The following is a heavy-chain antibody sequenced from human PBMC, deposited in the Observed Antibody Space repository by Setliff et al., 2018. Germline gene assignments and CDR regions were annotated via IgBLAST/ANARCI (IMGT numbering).Heavy chain of an antibody. CDR3: ARGRNIASRLLDS. CDR2: INHRGST. Sequence: PSETLSLTCAAYGGTFSDYHWTWIRQSPEKGLEWIGEINHRGSTNYNPSLKSRVTISIDTSKDQFSLKLISMIAADTAVYYCARGRNIASRLLDSWGQGTLVTVSS. CDR1: GGTFSDYH. D-gene: IGHD6-6*01. J-gene: IGHJ4*02. V-gene: IGHV4-34*01.